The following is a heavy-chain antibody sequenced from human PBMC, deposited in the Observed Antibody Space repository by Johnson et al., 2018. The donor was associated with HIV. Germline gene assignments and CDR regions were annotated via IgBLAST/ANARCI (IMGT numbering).Heavy chain of an antibody. Sequence: VQLVESGGGVVQPGRSLSLSCAASGFTFSSYAMHWVRQAPGKGLVWVSRINSDGSSRNYADSVKGRFTISRDNAKNTLYLQMNSLRVEDTALYYCARGFSDSSGYGYAFDIWGQGTMVTVAP. CDR2: INSDGSSR. CDR1: GFTFSSYA. J-gene: IGHJ3*02. V-gene: IGHV3-74*02. D-gene: IGHD3-22*01. CDR3: ARGFSDSSGYGYAFDI.